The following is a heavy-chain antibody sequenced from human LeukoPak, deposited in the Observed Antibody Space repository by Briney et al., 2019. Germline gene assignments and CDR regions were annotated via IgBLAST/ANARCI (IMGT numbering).Heavy chain of an antibody. CDR2: IYYSGST. CDR3: ARRGDGPGSYLAFDY. D-gene: IGHD3-10*01. Sequence: SETLSLTCTVSGGSISSSSYYWGWIRQPPGKGLEWIGSIYYSGSTYYNPSLKSRVTISVDTSKNQFSLKLSSVTAADTAVYYCARRGDGPGSYLAFDYWGQGTLVTVSS. CDR1: GGSISSSSYY. V-gene: IGHV4-39*01. J-gene: IGHJ4*02.